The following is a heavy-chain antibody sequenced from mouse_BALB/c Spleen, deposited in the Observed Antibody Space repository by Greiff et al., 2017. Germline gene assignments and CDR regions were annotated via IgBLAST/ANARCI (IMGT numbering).Heavy chain of an antibody. CDR1: GYTFTSYW. CDR2: IDPSDSYT. J-gene: IGHJ3*01. Sequence: QVQLQQPGAELVKPGASVKMSCKASGYTFTSYWMHWVKQRPGQGLEWIGVIDPSDSYTSYNQKFKGKATLTVDTSSSTAYMQLSSLTSEDSAVYYCASPDSSGAWFAYWGQGTLVTVSA. CDR3: ASPDSSGAWFAY. D-gene: IGHD3-2*01. V-gene: IGHV1-59*01.